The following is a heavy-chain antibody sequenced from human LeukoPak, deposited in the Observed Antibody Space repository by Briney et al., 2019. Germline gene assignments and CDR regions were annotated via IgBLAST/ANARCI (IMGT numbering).Heavy chain of an antibody. V-gene: IGHV3-23*01. CDR3: AKDSKRVGATGEDFDY. CDR1: GFTFSSYG. J-gene: IGHJ4*02. CDR2: ITVSGGGT. D-gene: IGHD1-26*01. Sequence: PGGSLRLSCAASGFTFSSYGMSWVRQAPGKGLEWVSGITVSGGGTYYADSVKGRFTISRDNSKNTLYLQMNSLTADDTAVYYCAKDSKRVGATGEDFDYWGQGTLVTVSS.